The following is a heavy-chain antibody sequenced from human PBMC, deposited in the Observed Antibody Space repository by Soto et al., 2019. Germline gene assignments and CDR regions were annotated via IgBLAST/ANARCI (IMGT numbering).Heavy chain of an antibody. CDR1: GGSISSGGYS. J-gene: IGHJ4*02. CDR3: ARDIGFDYVN. CDR2: IYHSGST. Sequence: SETLSLTCAVSGGSISSGGYSWSWIRQPPGKGLEWIGYIYHSGSTYYNPSLKSRFSISRDSAGNALHLTMNYLSAEDTGVYFCARDIGFDYVNWGQGILVTVSS. D-gene: IGHD3-16*01. V-gene: IGHV4-30-2*01.